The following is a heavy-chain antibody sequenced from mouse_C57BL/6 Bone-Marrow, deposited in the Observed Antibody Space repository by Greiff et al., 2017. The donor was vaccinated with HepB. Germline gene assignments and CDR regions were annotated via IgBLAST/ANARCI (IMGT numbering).Heavy chain of an antibody. D-gene: IGHD1-1*01. CDR3: AREGGSSLYWYFDV. CDR2: IYPGSGST. V-gene: IGHV1-55*01. Sequence: QVHVKQPGAELVKPGASVKMSCKASGYTFTSYWITWVKQRPGQGLEWIGDIYPGSGSTNYNEKFKSKATLTVDTSSSTASMQLSSLTSEDSAVYYCAREGGSSLYWYFDVWGTGTTVTVSS. J-gene: IGHJ1*03. CDR1: GYTFTSYW.